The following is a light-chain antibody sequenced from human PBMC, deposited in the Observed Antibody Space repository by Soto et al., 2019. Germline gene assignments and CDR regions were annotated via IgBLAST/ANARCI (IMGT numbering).Light chain of an antibody. Sequence: QPVLTQPPSASGTPGQRVTISCSGSSSNIGSNYVYWYQQLPGTAPKLLIYRSNQRPSGVPDRFSGSKSGTSASLAISGLRSEDEADYYCAAWDDSLSGYVFGTGTQLTVL. CDR3: AAWDDSLSGYV. CDR1: SSNIGSNY. CDR2: RSN. V-gene: IGLV1-47*01. J-gene: IGLJ1*01.